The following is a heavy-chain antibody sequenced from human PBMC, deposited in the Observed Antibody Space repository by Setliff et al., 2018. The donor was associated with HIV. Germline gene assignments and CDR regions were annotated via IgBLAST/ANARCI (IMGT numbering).Heavy chain of an antibody. CDR2: ISGYNGNT. CDR3: ARVPYRSAWFSGGHDAFDV. CDR1: GYTFISYG. V-gene: IGHV1-18*01. Sequence: ASVKVSCKASGYTFISYGISWVRQAPGQGLEWMGWISGYNGNTKYVQKLQGRVTMTTDTSTSTVYMELRSLRSDDTAVYYCARVPYRSAWFSGGHDAFDVWGQGTMVTVSS. J-gene: IGHJ3*01. D-gene: IGHD6-19*01.